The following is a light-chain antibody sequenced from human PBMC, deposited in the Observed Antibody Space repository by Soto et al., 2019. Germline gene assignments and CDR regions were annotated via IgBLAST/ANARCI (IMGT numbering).Light chain of an antibody. CDR1: QSVGNN. J-gene: IGKJ5*01. CDR3: QQYNDWPPIP. CDR2: YAS. V-gene: IGKV3-15*01. Sequence: EVMMTQSPATLSVSPGERVTLSCRASQSVGNNIAWYQQKPGQAPRLLIYYASTRAPGVPARFSGSWSGTDFTLPISCLQSEDLALYYCQQYNDWPPIPFGQGTRLEIK.